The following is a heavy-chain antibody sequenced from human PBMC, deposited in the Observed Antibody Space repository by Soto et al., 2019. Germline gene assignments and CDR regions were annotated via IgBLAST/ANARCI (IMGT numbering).Heavy chain of an antibody. CDR2: FYYTGST. CDR1: GGSISSSNYY. V-gene: IGHV4-39*01. Sequence: SETLSLTCTVSGGSISSSNYYWAWIRQPPGKGLEWIGSFYYTGSTYYNPSLMSRVTISVDTSKNQFSLKLSSVTAADTAVYYCARPIEGGTSGYYHWGQGTLVTVSS. D-gene: IGHD3-22*01. J-gene: IGHJ5*02. CDR3: ARPIEGGTSGYYH.